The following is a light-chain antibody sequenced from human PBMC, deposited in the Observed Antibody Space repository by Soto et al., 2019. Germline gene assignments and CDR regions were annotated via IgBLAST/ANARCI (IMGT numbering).Light chain of an antibody. CDR3: QKGNSLPPFT. CDR2: AAS. Sequence: FQMTQYPSSVSASVGDRVAITCRATQSLTRWLAWYQQKPGQAPKLLIYAASTLHSGVSSRFSGTGSGTDFTLTINNLQPEDVATYYCQKGNSLPPFTFGPG. J-gene: IGKJ3*01. V-gene: IGKV1D-12*01. CDR1: QSLTRW.